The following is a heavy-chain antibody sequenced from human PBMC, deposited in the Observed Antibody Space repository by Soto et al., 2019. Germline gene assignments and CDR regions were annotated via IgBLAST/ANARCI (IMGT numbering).Heavy chain of an antibody. CDR1: GYSFTSYW. D-gene: IGHD3-22*01. V-gene: IGHV5-51*01. CDR3: ARRDKYYYDSSGYYAPSGYYGMDV. Sequence: PGESLKIPCKGSGYSFTSYWIGWVRQMPGKGLEWMGIIYPGDSDTRYSPSFQGQVTISADKSISTAYLQWSSLKASDTAMYYCARRDKYYYDSSGYYAPSGYYGMDVWGQGTTVTVSS. J-gene: IGHJ6*02. CDR2: IYPGDSDT.